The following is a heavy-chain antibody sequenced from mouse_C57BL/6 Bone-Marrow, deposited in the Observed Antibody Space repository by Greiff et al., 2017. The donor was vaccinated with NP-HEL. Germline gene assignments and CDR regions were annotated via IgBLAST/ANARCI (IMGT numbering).Heavy chain of an antibody. J-gene: IGHJ3*01. CDR2: IYPRSGNT. CDR3: ARGLRWFAY. D-gene: IGHD2-2*01. CDR1: GYTFTSYG. V-gene: IGHV1-81*01. Sequence: QVQLQQSGAELARPGASVKLSCKASGYTFTSYGISWVKQRTGQGLEWIGEIYPRSGNTYYNEKFKGKATLTADKSSSTAYMELRSLTSEDSAVYFCARGLRWFAYWGQGTLGTVSA.